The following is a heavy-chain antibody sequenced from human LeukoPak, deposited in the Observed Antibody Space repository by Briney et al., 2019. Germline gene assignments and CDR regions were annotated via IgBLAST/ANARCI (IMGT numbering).Heavy chain of an antibody. CDR3: ARDGYYGSGSYYMPYYYYYYGMDV. V-gene: IGHV4-31*03. CDR2: IYYSGST. D-gene: IGHD3-10*01. CDR1: GGSISSGGYY. J-gene: IGHJ6*02. Sequence: SETLSLTCTVSGGSISSGGYYWSWIRQHPGKGLEWIGYIYYSGSTYYNPSLKSRVTISVDTSKNQFSLKLSSVTPADTAVYYCARDGYYGSGSYYMPYYYYYYGMDVWGQGTTVTVSS.